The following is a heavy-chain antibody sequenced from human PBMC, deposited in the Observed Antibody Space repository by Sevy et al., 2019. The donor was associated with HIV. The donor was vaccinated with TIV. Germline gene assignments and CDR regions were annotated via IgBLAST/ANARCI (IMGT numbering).Heavy chain of an antibody. Sequence: SETLSLTCAVYGGSFSGYYWSWIRQPPGKGLEWIGEINHSGSTNYNPSLKSRVTISVDTSKNQFSLKLSSVTAADTAVYYCARGTNRGTFYYYYYYMDVWGKGTTVTVSS. CDR3: ARGTNRGTFYYYYYYMDV. J-gene: IGHJ6*03. D-gene: IGHD2-8*01. CDR2: INHSGST. CDR1: GGSFSGYY. V-gene: IGHV4-34*01.